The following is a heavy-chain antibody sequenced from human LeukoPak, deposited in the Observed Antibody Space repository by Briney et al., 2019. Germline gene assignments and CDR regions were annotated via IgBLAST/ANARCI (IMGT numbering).Heavy chain of an antibody. CDR1: GGSISSYY. D-gene: IGHD6-13*01. V-gene: IGHV4-59*01. CDR3: ARVAAAADTVSGMDV. CDR2: IYYSGST. Sequence: SETLSLTCTVSGGSISSYYWSWIRQPPGKGLEWIGYIYYSGSTNYNPSLKGRVTISVDTPKNQFSLKLSSVTAADTAVYYCARVAAAADTVSGMDVWGQGTTVTVSS. J-gene: IGHJ6*02.